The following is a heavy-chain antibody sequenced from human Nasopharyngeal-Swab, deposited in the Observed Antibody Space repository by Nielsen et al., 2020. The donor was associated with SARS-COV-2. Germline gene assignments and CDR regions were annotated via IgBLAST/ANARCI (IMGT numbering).Heavy chain of an antibody. D-gene: IGHD2-2*01. V-gene: IGHV1-2*04. J-gene: IGHJ6*03. CDR2: INPNSGGT. Sequence: WVRQAPGQGLEWMGWINPNSGGTNYAQKFQGWVTMTRDTSISTAYMELSRLRSDDTAVYYWARAAKGYCSSTSCYSIPEYYYYYMDVWGKGTTVTVSS. CDR3: ARAAKGYCSSTSCYSIPEYYYYYMDV.